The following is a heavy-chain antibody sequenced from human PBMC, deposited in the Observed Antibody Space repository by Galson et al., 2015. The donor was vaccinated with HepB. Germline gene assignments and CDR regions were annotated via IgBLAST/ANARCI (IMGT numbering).Heavy chain of an antibody. D-gene: IGHD5-18*01. Sequence: SLRLSCAASGFTFRDYAMSWVRQAPGKGLEWVAFITTKAYGGTTEYAASVKDRFTISRDDSESIAYLQMSSLKTEDTAVYYCTRAAKQLWPYYWCQGTLVTFSS. CDR3: TRAAKQLWPYY. CDR1: GFTFRDYA. CDR2: ITTKAYGGTT. J-gene: IGHJ4*02. V-gene: IGHV3-49*04.